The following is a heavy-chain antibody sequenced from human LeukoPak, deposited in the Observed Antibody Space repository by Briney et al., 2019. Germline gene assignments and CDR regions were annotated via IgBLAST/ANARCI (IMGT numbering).Heavy chain of an antibody. CDR3: AKEFPPNFPLYYFDY. V-gene: IGHV3-23*01. CDR1: GFTFSTYA. Sequence: GGSLRLSCAASGFTFSTYAMTWVRQAPGKGLEWVSAISGSGGSTYYADSVKGRFTISRDNSNNTLHLQMNSPRAEDTAVYYCAKEFPPNFPLYYFDYWGQGTLVTVSS. CDR2: ISGSGGST. D-gene: IGHD2-21*01. J-gene: IGHJ4*02.